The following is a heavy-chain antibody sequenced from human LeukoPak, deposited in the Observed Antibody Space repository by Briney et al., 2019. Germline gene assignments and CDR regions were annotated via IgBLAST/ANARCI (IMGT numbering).Heavy chain of an antibody. CDR1: GFTFSNYT. D-gene: IGHD3-16*01. CDR3: ARVVFLGKWSIPFDS. J-gene: IGHJ4*02. V-gene: IGHV3-30*01. CDR2: ISYDGNNK. Sequence: PGRFLRLSCAASGFTFSNYTMHWVRQAPGKGLEWVAVISYDGNNKYYADSVKGRFTISRDNSKNTLYLQMNNLRAEDTAVYFCARVVFLGKWSIPFDSWGQGTLVTVSS.